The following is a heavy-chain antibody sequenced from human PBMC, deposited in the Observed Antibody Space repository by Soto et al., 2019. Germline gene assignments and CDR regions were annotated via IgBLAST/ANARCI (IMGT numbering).Heavy chain of an antibody. CDR1: GYTFTSYG. Sequence: ASVKVSCKASGYTFTSYGISWVRQAPGQGLEWMGWISAYNGNTNYAQKLQGRVTMTTDTSTSTAYMEPRSLRSDDTAVYYCARDHPYSTPSNAPIDWGQGTLVTVSS. CDR3: ARDHPYSTPSNAPID. CDR2: ISAYNGNT. D-gene: IGHD2-21*01. V-gene: IGHV1-18*01. J-gene: IGHJ4*02.